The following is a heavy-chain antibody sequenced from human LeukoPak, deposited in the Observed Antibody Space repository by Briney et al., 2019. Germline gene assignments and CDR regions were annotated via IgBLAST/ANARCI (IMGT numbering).Heavy chain of an antibody. Sequence: GGSLRLSCAASGFTFTSYAMSWVRQAPGKGLEWVSAISGSGANTNYADSVKGRFTISRDNSKDTLYLEMNSLRAEDTAVYYCAKGRDSSSRTGFDYWGQGTLVPVSS. D-gene: IGHD6-13*01. CDR3: AKGRDSSSRTGFDY. CDR1: GFTFTSYA. J-gene: IGHJ4*02. CDR2: ISGSGANT. V-gene: IGHV3-23*01.